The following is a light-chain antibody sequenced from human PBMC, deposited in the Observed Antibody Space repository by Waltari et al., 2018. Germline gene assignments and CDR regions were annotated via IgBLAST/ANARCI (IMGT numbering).Light chain of an antibody. CDR1: KLGDKY. CDR3: QAWDSSTLYV. CDR2: QDS. Sequence: SYELTQPPSVSVSPGQTTSITCSGDKLGDKYACWYQQKPGHAPVMVIYQDSKRPSGIPERFSGSNSGNTATLTISGTQAMDEADYYCQAWDSSTLYVFGTGTKVTVL. V-gene: IGLV3-1*01. J-gene: IGLJ1*01.